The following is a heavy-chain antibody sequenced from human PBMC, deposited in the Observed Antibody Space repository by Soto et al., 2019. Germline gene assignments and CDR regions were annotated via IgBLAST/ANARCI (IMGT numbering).Heavy chain of an antibody. Sequence: QLVQSGAEVKTPGASVRVSCKTSGPTFIAYYINWVRQAPGQGLEWMGWIDPKSGGTTYEQKFLGRVTMTRDTSINTAYMDLNRLTSDDTAVYYCARVSVDVPEWGQGTLITVSS. D-gene: IGHD5-12*01. CDR1: GPTFIAYY. V-gene: IGHV1-2*02. CDR2: IDPKSGGT. CDR3: ARVSVDVPE. J-gene: IGHJ4*02.